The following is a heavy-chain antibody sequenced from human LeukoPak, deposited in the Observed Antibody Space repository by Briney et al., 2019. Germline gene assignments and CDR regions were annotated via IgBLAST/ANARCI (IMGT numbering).Heavy chain of an antibody. D-gene: IGHD4-17*01. CDR3: ARHDYGDYPGMDV. CDR1: GYTFTSYA. Sequence: ASVKVSCKASGYTFTSYAMHWVRQAPGQRLEWMGWSNAGNGNTKYSQEFQGRVTITRDTSASTAYMELSSLRSEDTAVYYCARHDYGDYPGMDVWGQGTTVTVSS. J-gene: IGHJ6*02. V-gene: IGHV1-3*02. CDR2: SNAGNGNT.